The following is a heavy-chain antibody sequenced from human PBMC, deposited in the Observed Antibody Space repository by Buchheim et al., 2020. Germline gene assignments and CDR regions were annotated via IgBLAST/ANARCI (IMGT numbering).Heavy chain of an antibody. Sequence: QVQLVESGGGVVQPGRFLRLSCAASGFTFSSYAMHWVRQAPGKGLEWVAVISYDGSNKYYADSVKGRFTISRDNSKNTLYLQMNSLRAEDTAVYYCARKGNKDGYYYYYGMDVWGQGTT. CDR1: GFTFSSYA. D-gene: IGHD2/OR15-2a*01. V-gene: IGHV3-30*04. J-gene: IGHJ6*02. CDR3: ARKGNKDGYYYYYGMDV. CDR2: ISYDGSNK.